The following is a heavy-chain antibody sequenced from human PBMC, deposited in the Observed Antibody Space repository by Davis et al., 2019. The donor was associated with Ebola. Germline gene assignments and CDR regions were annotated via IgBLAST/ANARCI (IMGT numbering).Heavy chain of an antibody. D-gene: IGHD5-18*01. CDR2: INHSGST. J-gene: IGHJ4*02. CDR3: ATQIESDYNYGHG. V-gene: IGHV4-34*01. Sequence: WIGEINHSGSTNYNPSLKSRVTISVDTSKNQFSLKLSSVTAADTAVYYCATQIESDYNYGHGWGQGTLVTVSS.